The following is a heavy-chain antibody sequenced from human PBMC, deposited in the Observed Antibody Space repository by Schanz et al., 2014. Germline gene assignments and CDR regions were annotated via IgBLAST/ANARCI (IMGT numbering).Heavy chain of an antibody. CDR1: GYRFTTYG. J-gene: IGHJ4*02. CDR3: ASDEALRHINEF. V-gene: IGHV1-69*01. Sequence: VSCEASGYRFTTYGISWVRQAPGQGLEWMGGITPIFGSTNYAQNFQDTITITADAASSTVYMEVSSLRSEDRGVYYCASDEALRHINEFWGEGTLMAVSS. CDR2: ITPIFGST. D-gene: IGHD1-20*01.